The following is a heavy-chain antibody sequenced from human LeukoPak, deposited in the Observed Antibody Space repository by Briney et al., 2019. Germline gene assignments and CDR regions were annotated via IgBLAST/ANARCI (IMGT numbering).Heavy chain of an antibody. J-gene: IGHJ2*01. D-gene: IGHD6-6*01. CDR2: TYYRSKWYN. CDR3: ARDYSSSSHWYFDL. Sequence: SQTLSLTCAISGDSVSSNIATWNWIRQSPSRGLEWLGRTYYRSKWYNDYAVSMKSRVTINPDTSKNHFSLQLNSVTPEDTAVYYCARDYSSSSHWYFDLWGRGTLVTVSS. V-gene: IGHV6-1*01. CDR1: GDSVSSNIAT.